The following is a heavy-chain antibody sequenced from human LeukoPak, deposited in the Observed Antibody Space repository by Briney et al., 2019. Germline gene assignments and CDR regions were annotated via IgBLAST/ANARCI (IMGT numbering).Heavy chain of an antibody. D-gene: IGHD1-26*01. CDR1: GGSFSGYY. Sequence: SETLSLTCAVYGGSFSGYYWSWIRQPPGKGLEWIGEINHSGSTDYNPSLKSRVTISVDTSKNQFSLKLSSVTAADTAVYYCASSGATRNYWGQGTLVTVSS. CDR3: ASSGATRNY. CDR2: INHSGST. V-gene: IGHV4-34*01. J-gene: IGHJ4*02.